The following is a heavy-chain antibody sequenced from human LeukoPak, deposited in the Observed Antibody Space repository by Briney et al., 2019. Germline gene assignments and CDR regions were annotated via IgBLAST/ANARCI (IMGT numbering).Heavy chain of an antibody. CDR2: ISAYNGNT. CDR1: GYTFTSYG. J-gene: IGHJ3*02. V-gene: IGHV1-18*01. CDR3: ARDITMIVVASRPDAFDI. D-gene: IGHD3-22*01. Sequence: GASVKVSCKASGYTFTSYGISWVRQAPGQGLEWMGWISAYNGNTNYAQKLQGRVTMTTDTSTSTAYMELRSLRSDDTAVYYCARDITMIVVASRPDAFDIWGQGTMVTVSS.